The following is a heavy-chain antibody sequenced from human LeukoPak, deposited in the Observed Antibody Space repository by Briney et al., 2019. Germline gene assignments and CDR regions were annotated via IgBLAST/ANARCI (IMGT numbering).Heavy chain of an antibody. Sequence: GGSLRLSCAASGFTFNNYGMHWVCQAPGKGLEWVAVISYDGRNIHYPDSVKGRFTISRDISTDTLWLQMDSLRTEDTAVYYCAKGPLRGTAAAIDYWGQGTLVTVSS. V-gene: IGHV3-30*18. CDR3: AKGPLRGTAAAIDY. D-gene: IGHD2-2*01. J-gene: IGHJ4*02. CDR2: ISYDGRNI. CDR1: GFTFNNYG.